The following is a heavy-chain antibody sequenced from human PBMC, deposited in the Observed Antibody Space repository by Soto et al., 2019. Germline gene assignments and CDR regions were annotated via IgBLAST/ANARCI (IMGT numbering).Heavy chain of an antibody. D-gene: IGHD3-10*01. J-gene: IGHJ6*02. CDR1: GFTFSAYA. Sequence: QVQLVESGGGEVQPGRSLRLSCAASGFTFSAYALHWVRQAPGTGLEWVATVSYGDSNKYYADSVKGRFTISRDNSKKTLFLQMNSLKVEDTAIYYCARSGFYGSGLLYFYGVDVWGQGTTVTVSS. CDR3: ARSGFYGSGLLYFYGVDV. V-gene: IGHV3-30-3*01. CDR2: VSYGDSNK.